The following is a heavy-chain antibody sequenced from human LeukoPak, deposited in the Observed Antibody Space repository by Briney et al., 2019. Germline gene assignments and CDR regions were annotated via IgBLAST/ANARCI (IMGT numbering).Heavy chain of an antibody. D-gene: IGHD4-17*01. V-gene: IGHV3-74*01. CDR3: ARHVGDYGPDNWFDP. CDR1: AFTVSSNH. J-gene: IGHJ5*02. Sequence: GGSLRLSCAASAFTVSSNHMSWVRQAPGKGLEWVSRINSDGRSTSYADSVKGRFTISRDNAKNTLYLQMNSLRAEDTAVYYCARHVGDYGPDNWFDPWGQGTLVTVSS. CDR2: INSDGRST.